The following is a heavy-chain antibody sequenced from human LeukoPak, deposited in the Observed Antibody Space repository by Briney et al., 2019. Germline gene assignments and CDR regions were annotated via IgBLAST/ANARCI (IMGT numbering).Heavy chain of an antibody. CDR1: GFTFSSYG. CDR2: IRYDGSNN. Sequence: PGGSLRLSCAASGFTFSSYGMHWVRQAPGKGLEWVAFIRYDGSNNYYADSVKGRFTISRDNSKNTLYLQMNSLRAEDTAVYYCAKDALFFWSGYNAFGIWGQGTMVTVSS. CDR3: AKDALFFWSGYNAFGI. J-gene: IGHJ3*02. V-gene: IGHV3-30*02. D-gene: IGHD3-3*01.